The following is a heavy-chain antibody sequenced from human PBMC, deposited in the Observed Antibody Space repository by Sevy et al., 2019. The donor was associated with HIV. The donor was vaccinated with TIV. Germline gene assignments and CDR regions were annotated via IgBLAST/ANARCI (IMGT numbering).Heavy chain of an antibody. CDR2: IWYDGSNK. D-gene: IGHD6-13*01. CDR3: ARDGRRIAAADSSPSNWFDP. V-gene: IGHV3-33*01. Sequence: GGSLRLSCAASGFTFSSYGMHWVRQAPGKGLEWVAVIWYDGSNKYYADSVKGRFTISRDNSKNTLYLQMNSLRAEDTAVYYCARDGRRIAAADSSPSNWFDPWGQGTLVTVSS. J-gene: IGHJ5*02. CDR1: GFTFSSYG.